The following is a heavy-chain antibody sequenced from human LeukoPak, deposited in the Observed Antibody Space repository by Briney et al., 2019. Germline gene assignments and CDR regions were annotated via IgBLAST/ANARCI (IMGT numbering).Heavy chain of an antibody. CDR3: ARGGWYYFEY. V-gene: IGHV3-53*01. J-gene: IGHJ4*02. CDR2: IYSGDNT. D-gene: IGHD6-19*01. Sequence: PGGSLRLSCAASGFTVSSSYMSWVRQAPGKGLEWVSLIYSGDNTYYADSMKGRFTISRDNSKNTLYLQMNSLRAEDTAVYYCARGGWYYFEYWGQGTPVTVSS. CDR1: GFTVSSSY.